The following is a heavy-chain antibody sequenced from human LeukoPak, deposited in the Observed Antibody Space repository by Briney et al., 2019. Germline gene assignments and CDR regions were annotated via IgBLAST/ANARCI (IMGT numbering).Heavy chain of an antibody. CDR1: GYSISSGYY. J-gene: IGHJ1*01. V-gene: IGHV4-38-2*02. CDR3: AGAYSSSWIPIGRYFQH. CDR2: INHSGST. Sequence: PSETLSLTCTVSGYSISSGYYWGWIRQPPGQGLEWIGEINHSGSTNYNPSLKSRVTISVDTSKNQFSLKLSSVTAADTAVYYCAGAYSSSWIPIGRYFQHWGQGTLVTVSS. D-gene: IGHD6-13*01.